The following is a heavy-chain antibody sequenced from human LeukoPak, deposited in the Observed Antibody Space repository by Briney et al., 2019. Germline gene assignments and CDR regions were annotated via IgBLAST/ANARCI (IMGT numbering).Heavy chain of an antibody. CDR2: IYYSGST. CDR3: ARVVPYDYGDYGYFDY. Sequence: SETLSLTCTVSGGSISSYYWSWIRQPPGKGLEWIGYIYYSGSTNYNPSLKGRVTISVDTSKNQFSLKLSSVTAADTAVYYCARVVPYDYGDYGYFDYWGQGTLVTVSS. J-gene: IGHJ4*02. V-gene: IGHV4-59*08. D-gene: IGHD4-17*01. CDR1: GGSISSYY.